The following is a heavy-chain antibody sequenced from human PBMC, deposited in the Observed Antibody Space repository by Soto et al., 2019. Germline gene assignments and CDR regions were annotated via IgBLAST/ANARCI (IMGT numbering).Heavy chain of an antibody. D-gene: IGHD5-18*01. V-gene: IGHV1-69*15. CDR3: ARIPRYSFPTSDDLDS. CDR2: ITPIYPTT. Sequence: QVQLVQSGAEVRKPGSSVQVSCKASGGTFYTYTFSWVRQAPGQGLEWMRSITPIYPTTNYAEKFQGRLTVTADGSTNTAYMELNSLTSEDTAVYYCARIPRYSFPTSDDLDSWGQGTLVTVSS. J-gene: IGHJ4*02. CDR1: GGTFYTYT.